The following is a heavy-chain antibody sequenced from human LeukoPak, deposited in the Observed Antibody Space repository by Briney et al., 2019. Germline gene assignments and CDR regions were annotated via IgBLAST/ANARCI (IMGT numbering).Heavy chain of an antibody. CDR1: GFTFSSYG. D-gene: IGHD2-2*01. V-gene: IGHV3-30*02. J-gene: IGHJ4*02. CDR2: IRYDGSNK. Sequence: GGFLRLSCAASGFTFSSYGMHWVRQAPGKGLEWVAFIRYDGSNKYYADSVKGRFTISRDNSKNTLYLQMNSLRAEDTAVYYCAKGRRTVVVPAAIDYWGQGTLVTVSS. CDR3: AKGRRTVVVPAAIDY.